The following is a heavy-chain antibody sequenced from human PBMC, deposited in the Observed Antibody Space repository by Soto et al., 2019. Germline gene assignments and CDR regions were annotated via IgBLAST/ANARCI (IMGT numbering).Heavy chain of an antibody. Sequence: GASVKVSCKASGYTFTNYDISWVRQAPGQGPEWLGWISTYNGNSASKQEVQDRVTLTTDTPASTAYMELRSLRSDDTAVYYCARDDATSSRARAFDVWGQVTMVTVSS. V-gene: IGHV1-18*01. CDR3: ARDDATSSRARAFDV. CDR1: GYTFTNYD. D-gene: IGHD6-13*01. CDR2: ISTYNGNS. J-gene: IGHJ3*01.